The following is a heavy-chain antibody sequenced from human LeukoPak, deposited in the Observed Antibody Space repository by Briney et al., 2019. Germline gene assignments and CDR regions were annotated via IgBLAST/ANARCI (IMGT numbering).Heavy chain of an antibody. CDR3: AKGTLEY. J-gene: IGHJ4*02. Sequence: GSLRLSCAASGFTVSAYWMSWVRQAPGKGLEWVATINQDGSDTFYVDSVKGRFTISTDNSKNSLYLQMNSLRAEDTAVYYCAKGTLEYWGQGTLVSVSS. V-gene: IGHV3-7*01. CDR2: INQDGSDT. CDR1: GFTVSAYW.